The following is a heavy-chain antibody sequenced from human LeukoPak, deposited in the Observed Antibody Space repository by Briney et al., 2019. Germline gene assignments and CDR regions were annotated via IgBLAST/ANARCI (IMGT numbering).Heavy chain of an antibody. CDR3: ARGPDSSGYRHPDY. D-gene: IGHD3-22*01. CDR2: ISYDGSNK. J-gene: IGHJ4*02. V-gene: IGHV3-30*03. Sequence: PGRSLRLSCAASGFTFSSYGMHWVRQAPDKGLEWVAVISYDGSNKYYADSVKGRFTISRDNSKNTLYLQVNSLRADDTAIYYCARGPDSSGYRHPDYWGQGTLVTVSS. CDR1: GFTFSSYG.